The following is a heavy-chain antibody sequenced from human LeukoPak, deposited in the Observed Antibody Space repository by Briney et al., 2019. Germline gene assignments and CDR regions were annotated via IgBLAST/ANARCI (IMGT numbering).Heavy chain of an antibody. J-gene: IGHJ4*02. Sequence: SLRLSCAVSRVALCAYYMSWIGQAAGKGLEWVSYISSSGSTIYYADSREGRFTISRDNAKNSLYLQMNSLRAEDTAVYYCARDLVATGVDYWGQGTLVTVS. V-gene: IGHV3-11*04. CDR1: RVALCAYY. D-gene: IGHD5-12*01. CDR2: ISSSGSTI. CDR3: ARDLVATGVDY.